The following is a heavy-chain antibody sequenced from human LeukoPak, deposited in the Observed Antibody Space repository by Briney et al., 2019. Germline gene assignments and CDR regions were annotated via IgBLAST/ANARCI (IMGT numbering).Heavy chain of an antibody. CDR3: ARGVYIAAAQYGY. J-gene: IGHJ4*02. V-gene: IGHV4-59*01. CDR2: IYYSGTT. Sequence: PSETLSLTCTVSGGSISSYYWSWIRQPPGKGLEWIGDIYYSGTTNYNPSLNSRVTISVDTSKNQFSLKLSSVTAADTAVYYCARGVYIAAAQYGYWGQGTLVTVSS. D-gene: IGHD6-13*01. CDR1: GGSISSYY.